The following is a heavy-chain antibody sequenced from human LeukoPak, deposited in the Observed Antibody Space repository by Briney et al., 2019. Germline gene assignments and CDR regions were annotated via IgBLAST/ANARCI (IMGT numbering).Heavy chain of an antibody. CDR1: GFTFSSYT. V-gene: IGHV3-21*01. CDR2: IISSGTYI. Sequence: GGSLRLSCAASGFTFSSYTMSWVGQAPGMGLEWVSSIISSGTYIYYADSVKGRFTISRDNAKNSLNLQMNSLRADDTAVYYCAREDCSGGSCSHDYWGQGTLVTVSS. D-gene: IGHD2-15*01. J-gene: IGHJ4*02. CDR3: AREDCSGGSCSHDY.